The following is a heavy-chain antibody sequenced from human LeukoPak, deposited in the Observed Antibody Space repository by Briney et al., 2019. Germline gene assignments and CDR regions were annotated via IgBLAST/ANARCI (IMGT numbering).Heavy chain of an antibody. CDR3: ARARLRYFDWPFDY. J-gene: IGHJ4*02. CDR2: ISYDGSNK. V-gene: IGHV3-30-3*01. D-gene: IGHD3-9*01. Sequence: ISYDGSNKYYADSVKGRFTISRDNSKNTLYLQMDSLRAEDTAVYYCARARLRYFDWPFDYWGQGTLVTVSS.